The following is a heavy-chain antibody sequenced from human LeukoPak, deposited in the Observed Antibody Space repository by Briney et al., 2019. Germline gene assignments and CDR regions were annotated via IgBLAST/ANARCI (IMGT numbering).Heavy chain of an antibody. Sequence: SETLSLTCTVSGGSITTGSYYWIWIRQPAGKGLEWIGRIYTTGSTDYNPSLKSRVTISVDTSNNQFSLRLTSVTAADTAVYYCARDLPGWDPIIVPPVNPRYYYMDVWGKGTTVTVSS. CDR2: IYTTGST. D-gene: IGHD3-22*01. CDR1: GGSITTGSYY. V-gene: IGHV4-61*02. CDR3: ARDLPGWDPIIVPPVNPRYYYMDV. J-gene: IGHJ6*03.